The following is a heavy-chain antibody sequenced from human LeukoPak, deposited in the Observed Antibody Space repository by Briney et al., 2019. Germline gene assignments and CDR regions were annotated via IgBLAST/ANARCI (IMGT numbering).Heavy chain of an antibody. D-gene: IGHD1-26*01. V-gene: IGHV3-23*01. CDR2: ISGGAGST. Sequence: PGGSLRLSCAASGFTFSSYAMSWVRQAPGKGLRWVSTISGGAGSTYYADSVKGRFTISRDNSKNTLYLQMNSLRAEDTAVYYCAKREWEPHWGQGTLVTVSS. CDR1: GFTFSSYA. J-gene: IGHJ4*02. CDR3: AKREWEPH.